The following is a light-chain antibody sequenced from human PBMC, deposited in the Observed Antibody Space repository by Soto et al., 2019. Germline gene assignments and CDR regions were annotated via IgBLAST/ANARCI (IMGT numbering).Light chain of an antibody. CDR1: QGISSY. J-gene: IGKJ5*01. CDR2: DAS. Sequence: AIRMTQSQHSLSASTGDRVTITPRASQGISSYLAWYQQKPGKAPKLLIYDASDLETGVPSRFSGSGSGTGFTFTISSLQPEDFATYYCQQYESLPLTFGQGTRLENK. CDR3: QQYESLPLT. V-gene: IGKV1-8*01.